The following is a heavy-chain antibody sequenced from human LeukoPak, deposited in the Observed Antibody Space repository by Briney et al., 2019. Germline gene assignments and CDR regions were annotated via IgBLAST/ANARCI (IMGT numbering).Heavy chain of an antibody. Sequence: GGSLRLSCAASGSTFSNHWMHWVRQAPGKGLVWVSRINTDGSRTSYADSVKGRFTISRDNARNSLYLQMNSLRAEDTAVYYCARGQLPGNYWGQGTLATVSS. J-gene: IGHJ4*02. CDR1: GSTFSNHW. CDR2: INTDGSRT. D-gene: IGHD2-2*01. CDR3: ARGQLPGNY. V-gene: IGHV3-74*01.